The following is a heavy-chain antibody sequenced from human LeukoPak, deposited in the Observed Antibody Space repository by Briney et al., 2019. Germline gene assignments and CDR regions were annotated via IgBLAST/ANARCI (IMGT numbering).Heavy chain of an antibody. CDR1: GFTFSSYA. CDR3: AKDHLGRFSYGSSYTSGRNYYYYGMDV. D-gene: IGHD3-10*01. Sequence: GGSLRLSCAASGFTFSSYAMSWVRQAPGKGLEWVSAISGSGGSTYYADSVKGRFTISRDNSKNTLYLQMNSLRAEDTAVYYCAKDHLGRFSYGSSYTSGRNYYYYGMDVWGQGTTVTVSS. V-gene: IGHV3-23*01. CDR2: ISGSGGST. J-gene: IGHJ6*02.